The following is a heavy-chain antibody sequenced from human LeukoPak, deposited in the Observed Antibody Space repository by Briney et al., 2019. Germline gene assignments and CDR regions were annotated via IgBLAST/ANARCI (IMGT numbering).Heavy chain of an antibody. CDR3: AKSESVSSWPYPYNWFDP. Sequence: GGSLRLSCAASGFTVDSNYLSWVRQAPGKGLEWVSAISGSGGSTYYADSVKGRFTIFRDNSKNTLYLQMNSLRAEDTAVYYCAKSESVSSWPYPYNWFDPWGQGTLVTVSS. D-gene: IGHD6-13*01. J-gene: IGHJ5*02. CDR2: ISGSGGST. V-gene: IGHV3-23*01. CDR1: GFTVDSNY.